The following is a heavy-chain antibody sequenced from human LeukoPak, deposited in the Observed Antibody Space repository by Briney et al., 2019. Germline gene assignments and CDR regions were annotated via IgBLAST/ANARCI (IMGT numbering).Heavy chain of an antibody. Sequence: SETLSLTCTVSGGSLSSSSYYWGWIRQPPGKGMEWIGSIYYSGSTYYNPSLKSRVTISVDTSKNQFSLKLSSVTAADTAVYYCARHAAEYSGWAWDNGFDPWGQGTLVTVSS. D-gene: IGHD6-19*01. CDR2: IYYSGST. J-gene: IGHJ5*02. CDR3: ARHAAEYSGWAWDNGFDP. CDR1: GGSLSSSSYY. V-gene: IGHV4-39*01.